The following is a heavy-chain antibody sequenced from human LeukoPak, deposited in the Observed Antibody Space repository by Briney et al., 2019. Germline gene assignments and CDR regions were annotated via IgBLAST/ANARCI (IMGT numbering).Heavy chain of an antibody. CDR1: GFTFSSYA. D-gene: IGHD3-22*01. Sequence: GGSLRLSCAASGFTFSSYAMSWVRQAPGKGLEWVSAISGSGGSTYYADSVKGRFTISRDNSKNTLYLQMNSLRAEDTAVYYCARLTYYYDSSGYYSFDAFDIWGQGTMVTVSS. CDR3: ARLTYYYDSSGYYSFDAFDI. CDR2: ISGSGGST. J-gene: IGHJ3*02. V-gene: IGHV3-23*01.